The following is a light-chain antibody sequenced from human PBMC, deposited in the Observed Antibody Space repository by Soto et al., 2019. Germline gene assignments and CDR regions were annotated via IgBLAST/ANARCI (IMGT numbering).Light chain of an antibody. CDR2: GNS. CDR1: SSNIGAGYD. V-gene: IGLV1-40*01. J-gene: IGLJ2*01. Sequence: QPVLTQPPSVSGAPGQRVTISCTGSSSNIGAGYDVHWYQQLPGTAPKLLIYGNSNRPSGVPDRFSGAKSGTSASLAITGLQAEDEADYYGQSYDSSLSGGGVFGGGTKLTVL. CDR3: QSYDSSLSGGGV.